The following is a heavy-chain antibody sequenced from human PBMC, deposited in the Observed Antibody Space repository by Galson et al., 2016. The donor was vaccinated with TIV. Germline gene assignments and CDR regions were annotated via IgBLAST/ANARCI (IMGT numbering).Heavy chain of an antibody. Sequence: SLRLSCAVSGLSVSINYMTWVRQAPGKGLEWVSLISDGGSTYYSASVKGRFTISRDNSKNTLYLQLNSLRVEDTALYFCARDRMVDATYYYYYYGMDVWGQGTAVTVSS. D-gene: IGHD2-8*01. CDR1: GLSVSINY. CDR3: ARDRMVDATYYYYYYGMDV. CDR2: ISDGGST. V-gene: IGHV3-66*02. J-gene: IGHJ6*02.